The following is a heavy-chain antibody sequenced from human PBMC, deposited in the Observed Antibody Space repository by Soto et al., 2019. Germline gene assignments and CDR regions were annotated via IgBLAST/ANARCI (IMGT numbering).Heavy chain of an antibody. CDR1: EFTFSNYW. D-gene: IGHD6-19*01. J-gene: IGHJ1*01. CDR3: AKGVPGIAVAGTGYFQH. CDR2: INSDGSGT. Sequence: GGSLRLSCVASEFTFSNYWMHWVRQAPGKGLVWVSRINSDGSGTSYADSVKGRFTISRDNSKNTLYLQMNSLRAEDTAVYYCAKGVPGIAVAGTGYFQHWGQGILVTVSS. V-gene: IGHV3-74*01.